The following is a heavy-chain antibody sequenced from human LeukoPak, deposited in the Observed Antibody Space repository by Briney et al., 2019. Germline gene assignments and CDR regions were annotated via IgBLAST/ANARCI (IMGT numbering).Heavy chain of an antibody. CDR3: ARDNSVGDNAWWFDP. Sequence: EASVKVSCKASGYTFSSYYVHWVRQAPGQGLEWMGMIIPSDGFTSYAQKFQGRVTMTRDMSTSTDYMELSSLRSEDTAIYYCARDNSVGDNAWWFDPWGQGTLVTVSS. D-gene: IGHD1-26*01. J-gene: IGHJ5*02. CDR1: GYTFSSYY. CDR2: IIPSDGFT. V-gene: IGHV1-46*01.